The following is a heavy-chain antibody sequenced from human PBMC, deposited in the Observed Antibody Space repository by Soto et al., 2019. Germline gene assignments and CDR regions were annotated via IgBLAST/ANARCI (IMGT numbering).Heavy chain of an antibody. CDR2: AYHSGTT. D-gene: IGHD4-17*01. CDR3: ARDQGDYGDYVGPYYYYYYMDV. V-gene: IGHV4-59*01. Sequence: SETLSLTCSVASGSISSYYWSWLRQPPGKGLEWIGYAYHSGTTNYNSSLKSRVTISIDTSKNQFSLTLNSVTAADTAVYYCARDQGDYGDYVGPYYYYYYMDVWGKGTTVTVSS. CDR1: SGSISSYY. J-gene: IGHJ6*03.